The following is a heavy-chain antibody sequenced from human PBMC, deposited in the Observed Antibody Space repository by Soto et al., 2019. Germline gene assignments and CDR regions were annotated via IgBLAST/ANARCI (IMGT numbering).Heavy chain of an antibody. D-gene: IGHD1-1*01. CDR1: GDSVSSNSAA. V-gene: IGHV6-1*01. J-gene: IGHJ4*02. CDR3: ARGNKPSDTTLDY. CDR2: TYYRSKWSY. Sequence: PSQTLSLTCAISGDSVSSNSAAWNWIRQSPSRGLEWLGRTYYRSKWSYNYVVSVKSRITINPDTSKNQFSLQLSSVTPEDTAVYYCARGNKPSDTTLDYWGQGTLVTVSS.